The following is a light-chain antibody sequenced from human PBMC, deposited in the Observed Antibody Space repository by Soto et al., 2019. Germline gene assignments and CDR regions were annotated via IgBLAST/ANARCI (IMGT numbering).Light chain of an antibody. Sequence: EIVLTQSPGTLSLSPGERATLSCRASQSVRSNYLAWYQQKPGQAPRLLNYGASSRATGIPDRFSGSGSGTDVTLTISRLESEDFATDYCQQLTNYRFTFGQGTKLQIK. CDR1: QSVRSNY. CDR3: QQLTNYRFT. J-gene: IGKJ2*01. CDR2: GAS. V-gene: IGKV3-20*01.